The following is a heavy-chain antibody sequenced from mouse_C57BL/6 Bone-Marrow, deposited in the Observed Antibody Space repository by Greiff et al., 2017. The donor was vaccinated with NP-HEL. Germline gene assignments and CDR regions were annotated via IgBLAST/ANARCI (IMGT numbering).Heavy chain of an antibody. D-gene: IGHD2-4*01. CDR2: IYPGDGDT. CDR3: ARFYYDYDRVDY. J-gene: IGHJ2*01. Sequence: VHLVESGAELVKPGASVKISCKASGYAFSSYWMNWVKQRPGKGLEWIGQIYPGDGDTTYNGKFKGKATLTADKSSSTAYMQLSSLTSEDSAVYFCARFYYDYDRVDYWGQGTTLTVSS. V-gene: IGHV1-80*01. CDR1: GYAFSSYW.